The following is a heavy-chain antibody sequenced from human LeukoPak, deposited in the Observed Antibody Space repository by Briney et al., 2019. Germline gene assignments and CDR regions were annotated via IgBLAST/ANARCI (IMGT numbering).Heavy chain of an antibody. J-gene: IGHJ4*02. CDR3: ARDSRQYSSSWYYFDY. D-gene: IGHD6-13*01. CDR2: ISSSSSYI. CDR1: GFTFSSYS. V-gene: IGHV3-21*01. Sequence: PGGSLRLSCAASGFTFSSYSMNWVRQAPGKGLEWVSSISSSSSYIYYADSVKGRFTISRDNAKNSLYLQMTTLRAEDTAVYYCARDSRQYSSSWYYFDYWGQGTLVTVSS.